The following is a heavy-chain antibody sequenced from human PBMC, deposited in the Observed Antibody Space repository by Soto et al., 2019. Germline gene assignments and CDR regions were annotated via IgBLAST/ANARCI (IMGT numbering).Heavy chain of an antibody. J-gene: IGHJ6*03. CDR1: GYSFTSYW. CDR3: AILGSYGSIFYPSKHYYYYLDV. CDR2: IYPGDSDT. Sequence: PGESLKISCKGSGYSFTSYWIAWVRQMPGKGLEWMGIIYPGDSDTRYSPSFQGQVTISADKSISTAYLQWSSLKASDTAMYYCAILGSYGSIFYPSKHYYYYLDVWGKGTTVTVSS. D-gene: IGHD3-10*01. V-gene: IGHV5-51*01.